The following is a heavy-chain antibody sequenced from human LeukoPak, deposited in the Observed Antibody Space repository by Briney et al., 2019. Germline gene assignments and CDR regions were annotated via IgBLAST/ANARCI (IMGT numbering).Heavy chain of an antibody. CDR2: IYYSGST. CDR1: GGSITSGSYY. Sequence: SETLSLTCTVSGGSITSGSYYWIWIRQHPGKGLEWIGYIYYSGSTYYNPSLKSRVTISIDTSKNQFSLKLTSVTAADTAVYYCARDRVRGTITYAGFDPWGQGTLVTVSS. J-gene: IGHJ5*02. D-gene: IGHD3-10*01. CDR3: ARDRVRGTITYAGFDP. V-gene: IGHV4-31*03.